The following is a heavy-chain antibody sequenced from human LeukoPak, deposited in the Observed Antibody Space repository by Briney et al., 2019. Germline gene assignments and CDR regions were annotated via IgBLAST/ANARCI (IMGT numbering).Heavy chain of an antibody. CDR1: GFTFRSYV. J-gene: IGHJ4*02. D-gene: IGHD2-15*01. V-gene: IGHV3-23*01. CDR2: LNTDGAWI. Sequence: GGSLRLSCAASGFTFRSYVMSWVRLAPGKGLEWVSCLNTDGAWIYYADSVKGRFTISRDNSENTLYLQMNSLRVEDTAIYYCAKSTAPCSRGSCYSALESWGQGTLVTVSS. CDR3: AKSTAPCSRGSCYSALES.